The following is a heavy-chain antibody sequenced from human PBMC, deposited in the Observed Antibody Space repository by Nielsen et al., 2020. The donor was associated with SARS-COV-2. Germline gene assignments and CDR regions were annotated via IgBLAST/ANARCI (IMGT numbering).Heavy chain of an antibody. V-gene: IGHV3-73*01. Sequence: GESLKISCAASGFTFSGSAMHWVRQASGKGLEWVGRIRSKANSYATAYAASVEGRFTISRDDSKNTAYLQMNSLKTEDTAVYYCTRSITMIERWYLDLWGRGTLVTVSS. CDR1: GFTFSGSA. J-gene: IGHJ2*01. CDR2: IRSKANSYAT. CDR3: TRSITMIERWYLDL. D-gene: IGHD3-22*01.